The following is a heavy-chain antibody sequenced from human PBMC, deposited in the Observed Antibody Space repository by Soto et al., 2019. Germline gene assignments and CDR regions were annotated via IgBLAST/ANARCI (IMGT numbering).Heavy chain of an antibody. D-gene: IGHD1-20*01. V-gene: IGHV1-69*13. CDR2: IIPIFGTA. Sequence: SVKVSCKASGGTFSSYAISWVRQAPGQGLEWMGGIIPIFGTANYAQKFQGRVTITADESTSTAYMELSSLRSEDTAVYYCATQYNWNHGSWFDPWGQGTLVTVSS. CDR3: ATQYNWNHGSWFDP. CDR1: GGTFSSYA. J-gene: IGHJ5*02.